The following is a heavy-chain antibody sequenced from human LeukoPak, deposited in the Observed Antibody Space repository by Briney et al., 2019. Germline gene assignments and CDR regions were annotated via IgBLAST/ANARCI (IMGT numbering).Heavy chain of an antibody. V-gene: IGHV3-30*02. CDR1: GFTFSSYG. Sequence: GGSLRLSCAASGFTFSSYGMHWVRQAPGKGLEWVAFIRYDGSNKYYADSVKGRFTISRDNSKNTLYLQMNSLRAEDTAVYYCAKHRLYSSRGDWFDPWGQGTLVTVSS. CDR3: AKHRLYSSRGDWFDP. CDR2: IRYDGSNK. D-gene: IGHD6-13*01. J-gene: IGHJ5*02.